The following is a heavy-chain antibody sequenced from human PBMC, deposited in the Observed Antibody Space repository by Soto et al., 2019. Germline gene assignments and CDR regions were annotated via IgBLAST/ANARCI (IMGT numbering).Heavy chain of an antibody. CDR3: ARGEAMRFGELYVVY. V-gene: IGHV4-39*07. D-gene: IGHD3-10*01. Sequence: SETLSLTCTVSGGSISSSNYYWGWIRQPPGEGLEWIGNIYYSGSTYNSPSLESRVTISVDTSKNQFSLKLSSVTAADTAVYYCARGEAMRFGELYVVYWGQGTLVTVSS. CDR2: IYYSGST. J-gene: IGHJ4*02. CDR1: GGSISSSNYY.